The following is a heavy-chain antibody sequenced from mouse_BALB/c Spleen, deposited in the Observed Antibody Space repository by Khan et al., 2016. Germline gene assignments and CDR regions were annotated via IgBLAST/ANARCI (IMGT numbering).Heavy chain of an antibody. CDR2: IYYSGTI. D-gene: IGHD1-1*01. CDR3: AREGYCYGSRRYYAMDY. V-gene: IGHV3-5*02. J-gene: IGHJ4*01. CDR1: GISITTGNYR. Sequence: EVQLQESGPGLVKPSQTVSLTCTVTGISITTGNYRWSWIRQFPGNKLEWIGYIYYSGTITYNPSLTSRTTITRDTSKNQFFLEMNSLTAEDTATYYCAREGYCYGSRRYYAMDYWGQGTSVTVSS.